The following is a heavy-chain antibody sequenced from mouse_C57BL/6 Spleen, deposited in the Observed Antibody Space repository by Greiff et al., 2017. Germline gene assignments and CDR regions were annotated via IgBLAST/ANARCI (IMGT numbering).Heavy chain of an antibody. J-gene: IGHJ1*03. D-gene: IGHD1-1*01. Sequence: QVQLQQSGAELVKPGASVKITCKASGYTFTDYYINWVKQRPGQGLEWIGKIGPGSGSTYYNEKVKGKATLTADKSSSTAYMQLSSLTSEDSAVYFCARENYYGSSYFDVWGTGTTVTVSS. V-gene: IGHV1-77*01. CDR1: GYTFTDYY. CDR2: IGPGSGST. CDR3: ARENYYGSSYFDV.